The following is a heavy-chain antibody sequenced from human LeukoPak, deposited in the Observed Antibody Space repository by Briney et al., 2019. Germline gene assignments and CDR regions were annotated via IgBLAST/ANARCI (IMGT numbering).Heavy chain of an antibody. CDR3: ARGLLRGCDCWFDL. V-gene: IGHV1-69*13. D-gene: IGHD2-21*02. CDR2: IIPIFGTA. J-gene: IGHJ5*02. CDR1: GYTFSSYA. Sequence: GASVKVSCKASGYTFSSYAISWVRQAPGQGLEWMGGIIPIFGTANYAQKFQGRVTITADESTSTAYMELSSVGSEDTAVYYWARGLLRGCDCWFDLWGQGTLVTVSS.